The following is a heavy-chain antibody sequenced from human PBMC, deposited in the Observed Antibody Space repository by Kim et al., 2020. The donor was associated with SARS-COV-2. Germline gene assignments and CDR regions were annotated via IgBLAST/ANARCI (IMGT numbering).Heavy chain of an antibody. D-gene: IGHD1-26*01. V-gene: IGHV3-33*01. CDR3: ARDPGEWELLRGYYYYGMDV. CDR1: GFTFSSYG. J-gene: IGHJ6*02. Sequence: GGSLRLSCAASGFTFSSYGMHWVRQAPGKGLEWVAVIWYDGSNKYYADSVKGRFTISRDNSKNTLYLQMNSLRAEDTAVYYCARDPGEWELLRGYYYYGMDVWGQGTTVTVSS. CDR2: IWYDGSNK.